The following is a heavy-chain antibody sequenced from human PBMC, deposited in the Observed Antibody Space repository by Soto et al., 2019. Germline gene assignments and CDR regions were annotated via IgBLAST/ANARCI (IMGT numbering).Heavy chain of an antibody. D-gene: IGHD2-21*01. Sequence: QVQLVESGGGVVQPGRSLRLSCAASGFTFSSYAMHWVRQAPGKGLEWVAVISYDGSNKYYADSVKGRFTISRDNSKNTLYLQMNSLRAEDTAVYYCARGGAIREDYSYGMDVWGQGTTVTVSS. J-gene: IGHJ6*02. CDR1: GFTFSSYA. CDR3: ARGGAIREDYSYGMDV. V-gene: IGHV3-30-3*01. CDR2: ISYDGSNK.